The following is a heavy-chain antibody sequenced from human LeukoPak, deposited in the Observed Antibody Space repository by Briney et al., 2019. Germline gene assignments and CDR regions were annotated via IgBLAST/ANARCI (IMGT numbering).Heavy chain of an antibody. D-gene: IGHD3-22*01. CDR3: ARGAYYYDSSGYPNWFDP. CDR1: GGTSSSYA. J-gene: IGHJ5*02. CDR2: IIPIFGIA. V-gene: IGHV1-69*04. Sequence: SVKVSCKPSGGTSSSYAICWVRQAPGQRLEWMGRIIPIFGIANYAQKFQGRVTITADKSTSTAYMELSSLRSEDTAVYYCARGAYYYDSSGYPNWFDPWGQGTLVTVSS.